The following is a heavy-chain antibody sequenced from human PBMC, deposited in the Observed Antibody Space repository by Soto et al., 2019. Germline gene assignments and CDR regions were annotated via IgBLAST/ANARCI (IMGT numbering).Heavy chain of an antibody. CDR3: AKDLGGNSVWRSGNFDY. D-gene: IGHD2-21*02. Sequence: EVQLLESGGGLVQPGGSLRLSCAASGFTFSSYAMSWVRQAPGKGLEWVSAISGSGGSTYYADSVKGRFTISRDNSKNTLYLQMNSLRAEDTAVYYCAKDLGGNSVWRSGNFDYWGQGTLVTVSS. CDR1: GFTFSSYA. CDR2: ISGSGGST. V-gene: IGHV3-23*01. J-gene: IGHJ4*02.